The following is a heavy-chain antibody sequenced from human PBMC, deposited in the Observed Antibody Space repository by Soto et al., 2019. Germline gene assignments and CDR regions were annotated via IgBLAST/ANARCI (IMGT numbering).Heavy chain of an antibody. CDR1: GFTFSCYA. V-gene: IGHV3-23*01. J-gene: IGHJ4*02. D-gene: IGHD1-26*01. CDR2: ISGSGGNT. CDR3: AKKTPRATWEPLFDY. Sequence: PGGSLRLSCAASGFTFSCYAMSWVRQAPGKGLEWVSAISGSGGNTYYADSVKGRFTISRDNSKNTLYLQMNSLRAEDTAVYYCAKKTPRATWEPLFDYWGQGTLVTVSS.